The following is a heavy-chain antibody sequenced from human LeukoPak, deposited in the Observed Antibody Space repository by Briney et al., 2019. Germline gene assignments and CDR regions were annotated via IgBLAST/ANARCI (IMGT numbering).Heavy chain of an antibody. CDR1: GYTFTGYY. D-gene: IGHD2-2*01. V-gene: IGHV1-2*02. CDR2: INPNSGGT. CDR3: ARSRYCSSTSCHRNNWFDP. J-gene: IGHJ5*02. Sequence: ASVTVSCKASGYTFTGYYMHWVRQAPGQGLEWMGWINPNSGGTNYAQKFQGRVTMTRGTSISTAYMELSRLRSDDTAVYYCARSRYCSSTSCHRNNWFDPWGQGTLVTVSS.